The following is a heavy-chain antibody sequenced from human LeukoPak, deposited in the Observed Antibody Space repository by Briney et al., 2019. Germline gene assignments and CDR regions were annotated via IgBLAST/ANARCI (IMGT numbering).Heavy chain of an antibody. Sequence: ASVKVSCKPSGYTFTSYYMHWVRQAPGQGLEWMGIINPSGGSTSYAQKFQGRVTMTRDMSTSTVYMELSSLRSEDTAVYYCARDLAHDNGDYFNYMDVWGKGTTVTVSS. CDR1: GYTFTSYY. CDR2: INPSGGST. CDR3: ARDLAHDNGDYFNYMDV. V-gene: IGHV1-46*01. D-gene: IGHD4-17*01. J-gene: IGHJ6*03.